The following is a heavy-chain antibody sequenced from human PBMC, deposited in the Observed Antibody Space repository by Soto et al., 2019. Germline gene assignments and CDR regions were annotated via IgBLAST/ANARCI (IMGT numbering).Heavy chain of an antibody. Sequence: GGSLRLSCAASGFSISSYWMHWVRQAPGQGLVWVSRLNSEGKSTSYADSVKGRFTISRDNAKNTLYLQMNSLRAEDTAVYYCARDPYGLDVWGQGTTVTVSS. CDR1: GFSISSYW. V-gene: IGHV3-74*01. J-gene: IGHJ6*02. CDR3: ARDPYGLDV. CDR2: LNSEGKST.